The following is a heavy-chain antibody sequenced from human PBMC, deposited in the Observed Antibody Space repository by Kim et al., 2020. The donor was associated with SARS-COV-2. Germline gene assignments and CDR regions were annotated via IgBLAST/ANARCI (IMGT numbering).Heavy chain of an antibody. J-gene: IGHJ4*02. Sequence: GGSLRLSCAASGFTFSSYWMYWVRQTPGKGLVCVSRINSDGSSTTYADSVKGRFTISRDNAKNTLYLQMNSLTDDDTAVYYCARVGLAARIIDYWGQGTLVTVSS. CDR1: GFTFSSYW. CDR3: ARVGLAARIIDY. CDR2: INSDGSST. V-gene: IGHV3-74*03. D-gene: IGHD1-26*01.